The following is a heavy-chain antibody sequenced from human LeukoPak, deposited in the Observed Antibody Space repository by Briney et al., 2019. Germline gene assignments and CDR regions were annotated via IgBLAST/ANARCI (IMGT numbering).Heavy chain of an antibody. CDR3: AMYSGWYDYFDY. Sequence: ASVKVSCKASGYTFTSYGISWVRQAPGKGLEWMGGFDPEDGETFYAQKFQGRVTMTEDTSTDTAYMELSSLRSEDTAVYYCAMYSGWYDYFDYWGQGTLVTVSS. CDR1: GYTFTSYG. CDR2: FDPEDGET. D-gene: IGHD6-19*01. J-gene: IGHJ4*02. V-gene: IGHV1-24*01.